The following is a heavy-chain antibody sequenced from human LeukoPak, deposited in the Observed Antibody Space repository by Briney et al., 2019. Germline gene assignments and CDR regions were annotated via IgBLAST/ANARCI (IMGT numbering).Heavy chain of an antibody. CDR3: AREGGDLRWKNRFDF. V-gene: IGHV3-30-3*01. Sequence: GGSLRLSCAASKFTFSTFAMHWVRQAPGKGLEWVALTSNDGSSKYYTDSVKGRVTISRGNSKNTLYLQMNSLRAEDTAVYYCAREGGDLRWKNRFDFWGQGTLVTVSS. D-gene: IGHD4-23*01. J-gene: IGHJ4*02. CDR1: KFTFSTFA. CDR2: TSNDGSSK.